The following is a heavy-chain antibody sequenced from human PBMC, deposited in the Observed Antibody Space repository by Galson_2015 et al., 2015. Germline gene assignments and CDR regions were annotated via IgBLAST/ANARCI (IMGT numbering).Heavy chain of an antibody. CDR2: INAGSGNT. J-gene: IGHJ4*02. CDR1: GYTFSTYS. Sequence: SGYTFSTYSIHWVRQAPGQRLEWMGWINAGSGNTKYSQKFQGRVTITRDTSASTGYMELGSLRSEDTAVYYCARSLPAPAVTAVRGDFDFWGQGTLVSVSS. D-gene: IGHD4-17*01. CDR3: ARSLPAPAVTAVRGDFDF. V-gene: IGHV1-3*01.